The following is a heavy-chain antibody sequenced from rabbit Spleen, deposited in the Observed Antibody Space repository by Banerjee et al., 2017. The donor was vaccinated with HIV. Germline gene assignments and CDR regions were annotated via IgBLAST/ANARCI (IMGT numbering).Heavy chain of an antibody. Sequence: QEQLMESGGGLVKPEGSLKLSCTASGVSFSSSSYMCWVRQAPGKGLEWIACIDTGSSGFTYFATWAKGRFTISRSTSLNTVDLKMTSLTAADTATYFCARDTSSSFSSYGMDLWGQGTLVTVS. V-gene: IGHV1S45*01. D-gene: IGHD1-1*01. CDR2: IDTGSSGFT. CDR3: ARDTSSSFSSYGMDL. CDR1: GVSFSSSSY. J-gene: IGHJ6*01.